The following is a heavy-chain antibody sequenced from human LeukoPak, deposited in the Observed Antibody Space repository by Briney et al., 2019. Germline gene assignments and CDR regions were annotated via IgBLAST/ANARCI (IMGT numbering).Heavy chain of an antibody. CDR3: ARDKWSGWSFDF. D-gene: IGHD6-19*01. V-gene: IGHV3-7*01. J-gene: IGHJ4*02. Sequence: GGSLRLSCAASGFTFSRCWMSWVRQAPGKGLEWVANIHQDGSDKYYVDSVKGRFTISRDNSKSSLYLQMNSLRVEDTAIYYCARDKWSGWSFDFWGQGTLVTVSS. CDR1: GFTFSRCW. CDR2: IHQDGSDK.